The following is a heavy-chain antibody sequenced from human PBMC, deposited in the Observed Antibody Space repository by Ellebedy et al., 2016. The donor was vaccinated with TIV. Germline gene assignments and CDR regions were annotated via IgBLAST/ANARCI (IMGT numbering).Heavy chain of an antibody. D-gene: IGHD3-10*01. CDR3: ARRQLDPRSPWFGAFDI. Sequence: GGSLRLSXRGSGYTFSSYWIGWVRQMPGQGLERMGIIYPGDSDTRYSPSFQGQVTTSADKSTSTAYLQWRSLKASGTAMYYCARRQLDPRSPWFGAFDIWGQGTMVTVSS. CDR2: IYPGDSDT. V-gene: IGHV5-51*01. CDR1: GYTFSSYW. J-gene: IGHJ3*02.